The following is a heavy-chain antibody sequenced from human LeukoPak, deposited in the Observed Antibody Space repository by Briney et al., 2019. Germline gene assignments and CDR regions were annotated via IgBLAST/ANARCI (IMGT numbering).Heavy chain of an antibody. CDR2: IIPIFGTA. J-gene: IGHJ4*02. CDR3: AREALPYYGSGSYGFLVY. D-gene: IGHD3-10*01. Sequence: ASVKVSCKASGGTFSSYAISWVRQAPGQGLEWVGGIIPIFGTANYAQKFQGRVTITADESTSTAYMELSSLRSEDTAVYYCAREALPYYGSGSYGFLVYWGQGTLVTVSS. V-gene: IGHV1-69*13. CDR1: GGTFSSYA.